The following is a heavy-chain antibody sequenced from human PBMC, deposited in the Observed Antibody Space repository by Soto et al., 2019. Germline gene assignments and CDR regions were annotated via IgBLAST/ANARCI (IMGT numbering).Heavy chain of an antibody. CDR3: AKQRATVTTTNPYDM. J-gene: IGHJ3*02. D-gene: IGHD4-17*01. CDR1: GFTFNDYA. CDR2: INWNGNTK. Sequence: EVQLVESGGGLVQPGRSLRLSCAASGFTFNDYAMHWVRQPPGKGLEWVSGINWNGNTKDYADSVKGRFTIARDNAKNSLYLQLNSLRAEDTALHYCAKQRATVTTTNPYDMWGQGTVVTVSS. V-gene: IGHV3-9*01.